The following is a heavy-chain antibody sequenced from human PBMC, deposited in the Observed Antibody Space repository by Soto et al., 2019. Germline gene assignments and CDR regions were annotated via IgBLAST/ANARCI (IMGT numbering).Heavy chain of an antibody. CDR1: ESPFRSFT. Sequence: EVHLVESGGGLARPGGSLGLSCAAFESPFRSFTLNWVGRAQGKGLEWVSTISSNSAYIYYTDALRGRFTISRDNAKNSLHLQMNSLRAEDTAVYYCTRDASRDSSARGWFDPWGPGTLVTVSS. D-gene: IGHD6-13*01. CDR2: ISSNSAYI. V-gene: IGHV3-21*01. CDR3: TRDASRDSSARGWFDP. J-gene: IGHJ5*02.